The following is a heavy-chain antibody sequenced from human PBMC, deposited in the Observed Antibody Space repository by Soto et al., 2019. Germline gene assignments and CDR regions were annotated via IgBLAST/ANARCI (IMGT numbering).Heavy chain of an antibody. Sequence: EVQVVESGGGLVKPGGSLTLSCAASGFTFSSYSMNWVRQAPGKGLEWVSSISRTSNYIYYTDSVKGRFTISRDNAKNSIYLQMNSLRAEDTATYYYARTRSAWSDFHYYSLDVWGQGTTVTVSS. J-gene: IGHJ6*02. D-gene: IGHD1-26*01. CDR3: ARTRSAWSDFHYYSLDV. CDR1: GFTFSSYS. V-gene: IGHV3-21*01. CDR2: ISRTSNYI.